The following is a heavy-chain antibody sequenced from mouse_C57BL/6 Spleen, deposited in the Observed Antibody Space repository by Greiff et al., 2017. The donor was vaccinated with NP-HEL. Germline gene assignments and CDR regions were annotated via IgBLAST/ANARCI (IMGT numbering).Heavy chain of an antibody. V-gene: IGHV1-22*01. J-gene: IGHJ1*03. CDR3: ARAMGLRLYWYFDV. CDR1: GYTFTDYN. D-gene: IGHD2-4*01. CDR2: INPNNGGT. Sequence: EVQLQQSGPELVKPGASVKMSCKASGYTFTDYNMHWVKQSHGKSLEWIGYINPNNGGTSYNQKFKGKATLTVNKSSSTAYMELRSLTSEDSAVYYCARAMGLRLYWYFDVWGTGTTVTVSS.